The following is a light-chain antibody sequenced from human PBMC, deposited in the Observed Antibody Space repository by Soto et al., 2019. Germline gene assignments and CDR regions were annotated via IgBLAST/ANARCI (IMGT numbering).Light chain of an antibody. CDR3: SSYTSSSTPHV. CDR1: SSDVGGYNY. J-gene: IGLJ1*01. V-gene: IGLV2-14*01. Sequence: QSALTQPASVSGSLGPSITISCTGTSSDVGGYNYVSWYQQHPGKAPKLMIYEVSNRPSGVSNRYPGSNSGNTASLTITGLQAQDEADDYCSSYTSSSTPHVFGTGTKLTVL. CDR2: EVS.